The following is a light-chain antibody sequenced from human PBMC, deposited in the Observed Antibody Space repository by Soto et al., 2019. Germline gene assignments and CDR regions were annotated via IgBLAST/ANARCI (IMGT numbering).Light chain of an antibody. CDR1: QSLVHKDGNTY. V-gene: IGKV2-24*01. CDR3: MQATQSPWT. CDR2: KVS. Sequence: DIVVTQTPLSSPVALGQAASISCRSSQSLVHKDGNTYLSWFHQRPGQPPRLLIYKVSVRFSGVPDRFSGSGAGTDFTLKISRVETEDVGVYYGMQATQSPWTCGQGTKVDI. J-gene: IGKJ1*01.